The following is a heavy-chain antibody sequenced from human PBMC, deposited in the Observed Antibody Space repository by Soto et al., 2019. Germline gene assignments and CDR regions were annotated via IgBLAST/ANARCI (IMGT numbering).Heavy chain of an antibody. J-gene: IGHJ1*01. D-gene: IGHD3-22*01. CDR1: GDSVSSNSAA. Sequence: TLSLTCAISGDSVSSNSAAWNWIRQSPSRGLEWLGRTYYRSKWYNDYAVSVKSRITINPDTSKNQFSLQLNSVTPEDTAVYYCAREVKGYYDSSGYSAPSAEYFQHWGQGTLVTVSS. CDR2: TYYRSKWYN. V-gene: IGHV6-1*01. CDR3: AREVKGYYDSSGYSAPSAEYFQH.